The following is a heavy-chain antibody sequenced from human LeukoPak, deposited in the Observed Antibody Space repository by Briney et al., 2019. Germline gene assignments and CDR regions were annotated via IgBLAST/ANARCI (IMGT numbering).Heavy chain of an antibody. V-gene: IGHV3-30*02. CDR1: WFTFSTHG. Sequence: GGSLRLSCAAAWFTFSTHGMVCVRQAPGKGLEWVALIRFDGSYNYYVESVKGRFTISRDNSKNTVYLQMNSLRAEHTALYYCERTKLATHGLFDYWGQGPLVTVSS. CDR3: ERTKLATHGLFDY. D-gene: IGHD2-15*01. CDR2: IRFDGSYN. J-gene: IGHJ4*02.